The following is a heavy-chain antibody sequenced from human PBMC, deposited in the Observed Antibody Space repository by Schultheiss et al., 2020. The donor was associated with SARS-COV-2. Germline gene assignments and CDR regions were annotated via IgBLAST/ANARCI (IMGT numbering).Heavy chain of an antibody. V-gene: IGHV3-13*01. CDR2: IGTAGDT. Sequence: GGSLRLSCAASGFTFSSYAMHWVRQATGKGLEWVSAIGTAGDTYYPGSVKGRFTISRENAKNSLYLQMNSLRAGDTAVYYCARDLSSGWSFDYWGQGTLVTVSS. J-gene: IGHJ4*02. CDR3: ARDLSSGWSFDY. D-gene: IGHD6-19*01. CDR1: GFTFSSYA.